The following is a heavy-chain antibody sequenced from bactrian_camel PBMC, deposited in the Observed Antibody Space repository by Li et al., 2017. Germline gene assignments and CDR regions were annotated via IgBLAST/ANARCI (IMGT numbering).Heavy chain of an antibody. CDR2: IRADGTP. V-gene: IGHV3S53*01. CDR3: YAEGGP. CDR1: GYDASRNC. Sequence: HVQLVESGGGAVQAGGSLRLSCAASGYDASRNCLAWFRQAPGKGRELVASIRADGTPYVATALKDRFTTSRGIVKKMMYLQMNDLKVEDTGLYYCYAEGGPRGQGTQVTVS. J-gene: IGHJ4*01.